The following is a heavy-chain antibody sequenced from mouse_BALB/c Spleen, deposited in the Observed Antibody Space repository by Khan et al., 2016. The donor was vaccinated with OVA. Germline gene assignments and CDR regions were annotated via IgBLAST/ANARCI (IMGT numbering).Heavy chain of an antibody. CDR1: GYTFTSYT. D-gene: IGHD2-14*01. CDR3: ARDGAYYRNDGWFAY. Sequence: VQLQESGAELARPGASVKMSCKASGYTFTSYTIHWIKQRPGQGLEWIGYINPSSGYTNYNQKFKDKATLTADKSSTTAYMQLSSRTSADSAVYYCARDGAYYRNDGWFAYWGQGTLVTVSA. V-gene: IGHV1-4*01. CDR2: INPSSGYT. J-gene: IGHJ3*01.